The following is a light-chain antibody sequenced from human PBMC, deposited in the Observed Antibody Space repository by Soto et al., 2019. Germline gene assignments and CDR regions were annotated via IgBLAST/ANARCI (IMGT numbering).Light chain of an antibody. CDR1: QKISGY. CDR3: QQRSNLPWT. Sequence: MVLTQSPATLSLSPLERATLSCMASQKISGYLAWYQQKPGQAPRLLIYDASNRATGIPVRFSGSGSGTDYTLTVSSLEPEDFAVYYCQQRSNLPWTFGQGTKVDIK. CDR2: DAS. V-gene: IGKV3-11*01. J-gene: IGKJ1*01.